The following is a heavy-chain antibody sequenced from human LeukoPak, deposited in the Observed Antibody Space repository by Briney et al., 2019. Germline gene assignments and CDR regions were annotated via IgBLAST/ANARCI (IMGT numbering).Heavy chain of an antibody. D-gene: IGHD2-15*01. CDR1: GFTFSSYT. CDR3: ARAQVVSSTDY. V-gene: IGHV3-74*01. J-gene: IGHJ4*02. Sequence: GGSLRLSCAASGFTFSSYTMYWVRQAPGKGLVWVSRISGDETTTTYADSVMGRFTISRDNAKNTLYLQMDSLRAEDTAVYYCARAQVVSSTDYWRRGTGVRVS. CDR2: ISGDETTT.